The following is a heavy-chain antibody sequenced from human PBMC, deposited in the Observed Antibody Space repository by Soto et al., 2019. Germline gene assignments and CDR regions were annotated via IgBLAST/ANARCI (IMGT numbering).Heavy chain of an antibody. J-gene: IGHJ5*02. Sequence: QVQLQQWGAGLLKPSETLSLTCAVYGGSFSGYYWSWIRQPPGKGLEWIGEINHSGSTNYNPSLKSRVTISVDTSKNQFSLKLSSVTAADTAVYYCARVALMYAGLSVRFDPWGQGTLVTVSS. CDR2: INHSGST. D-gene: IGHD2-8*01. CDR1: GGSFSGYY. CDR3: ARVALMYAGLSVRFDP. V-gene: IGHV4-34*01.